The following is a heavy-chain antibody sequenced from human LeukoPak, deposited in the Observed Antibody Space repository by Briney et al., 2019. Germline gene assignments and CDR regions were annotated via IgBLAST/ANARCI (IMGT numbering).Heavy chain of an antibody. V-gene: IGHV1-69*13. Sequence: GASVKVSCKASGYTFTSYGISWVRQAPGQGLEWMGGIIPIFGTANYAQKFQGRVTITPDESTSTAYMELSSLRSEDTAVYYCARPQCSGSNRGPFDYWGQGTLVTVSS. CDR2: IIPIFGTA. CDR3: ARPQCSGSNRGPFDY. CDR1: GYTFTSYG. D-gene: IGHD1-26*01. J-gene: IGHJ4*02.